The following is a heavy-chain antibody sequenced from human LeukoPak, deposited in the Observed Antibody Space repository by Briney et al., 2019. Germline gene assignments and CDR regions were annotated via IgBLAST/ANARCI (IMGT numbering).Heavy chain of an antibody. CDR2: INPSDSDT. CDR3: ARHRSDSSSSPIDY. V-gene: IGHV5-51*01. J-gene: IGHJ4*02. CDR1: GYSFTSYW. Sequence: GESLKISCKGSGYSFTSYWIGWVRQMPGKGLEWMVIINPSDSDTRYCPSFQGQVTISADKSISTAYLQWTSLKGSDTAMYYCARHRSDSSSSPIDYWGRGTLVTVSS. D-gene: IGHD6-6*01.